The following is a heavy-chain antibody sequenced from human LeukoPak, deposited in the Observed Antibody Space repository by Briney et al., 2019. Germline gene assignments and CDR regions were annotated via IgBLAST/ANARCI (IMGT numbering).Heavy chain of an antibody. CDR2: ISAYNGNT. CDR1: GYTFTSYG. Sequence: ASVKVSCKASGYTFTSYGISWVRQAPGQGLEWMGWISAYNGNTNYAQKLQGRVTMTTDTSTSTAYMELRSLRSDDTAVYHCARNPYYYGSGSYFADYWGQGTLVTVSS. CDR3: ARNPYYYGSGSYFADY. D-gene: IGHD3-10*01. V-gene: IGHV1-18*01. J-gene: IGHJ4*02.